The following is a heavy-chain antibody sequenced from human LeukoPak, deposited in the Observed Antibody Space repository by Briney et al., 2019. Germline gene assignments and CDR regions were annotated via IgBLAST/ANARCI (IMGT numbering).Heavy chain of an antibody. V-gene: IGHV3-7*01. CDR3: ARESGSGSYYDY. Sequence: GGSLILSCAASGFTFSSNWMSWVRQAPGKGLEWVANIKQDGSEKNYVDSVKGRFTISRDNAKNSLYLQMNSLRAEDTAVYYCARESGSGSYYDYWGQGTLVTVSS. J-gene: IGHJ4*02. CDR2: IKQDGSEK. D-gene: IGHD3-10*01. CDR1: GFTFSSNW.